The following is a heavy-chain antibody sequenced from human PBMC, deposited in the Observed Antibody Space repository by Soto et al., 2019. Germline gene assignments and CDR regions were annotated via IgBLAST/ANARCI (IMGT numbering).Heavy chain of an antibody. CDR2: IYYSGST. CDR1: GGSISSGDYY. V-gene: IGHV4-30-4*01. Sequence: QVQLQESGPGLVKPSQTLSLTCPVSGGSISSGDYYWRWIRQPPGKGLEWIGYIYYSGSTYYNPSRQSRVTISVDTSKNQFSLKLSSVTAADTAVDYCARWWFGEFFDYWGQGTLVTVSS. CDR3: ARWWFGEFFDY. J-gene: IGHJ4*02. D-gene: IGHD3-10*01.